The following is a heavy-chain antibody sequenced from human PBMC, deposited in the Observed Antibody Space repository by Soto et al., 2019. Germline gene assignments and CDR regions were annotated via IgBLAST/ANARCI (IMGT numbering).Heavy chain of an antibody. J-gene: IGHJ6*02. V-gene: IGHV1-69*06. D-gene: IGHD6-6*01. CDR2: IIPIFGTA. CDR1: GGTFSSYA. Sequence: ASVKVSCKASGGTFSSYAISWVRQAPGQGLEWMGGIIPIFGTANYAQKFQGRVTITADKSTSTAYMELSSLRSEDTAVYYCASSATRFSPSYYGMDVWGQGTTVTAP. CDR3: ASSATRFSPSYYGMDV.